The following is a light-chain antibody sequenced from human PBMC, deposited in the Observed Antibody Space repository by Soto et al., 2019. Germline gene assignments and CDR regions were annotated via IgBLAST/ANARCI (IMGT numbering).Light chain of an antibody. CDR3: QQYTNWPYT. V-gene: IGKV3-15*01. J-gene: IGKJ2*01. CDR2: GAS. CDR1: QSVGSN. Sequence: EIVMTQSPATLSVSPGERASLSCRASQSVGSNLAWYQQTAGQAPRLLIYGASTRATGIPARFSGSGSGTDFTLTISSLQSEDFAVYSCQQYTNWPYTFGQGPKLEIK.